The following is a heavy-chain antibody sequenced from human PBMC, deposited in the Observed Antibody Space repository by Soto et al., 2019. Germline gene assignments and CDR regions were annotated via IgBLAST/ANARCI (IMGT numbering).Heavy chain of an antibody. CDR2: ITYIAGSI. V-gene: IGHV3-23*01. J-gene: IGHJ3*02. CDR1: GFSFSNYA. D-gene: IGHD3-16*01. Sequence: GGSLRLSCAASGFSFSNYAMGWVRQAPGKGLEWVSAITYIAGSIYHADSVRGRFTISRDISENTLFLQMNSLRAEDTAVYYCARGSDGAFDIWGQGTMVTVSS. CDR3: ARGSDGAFDI.